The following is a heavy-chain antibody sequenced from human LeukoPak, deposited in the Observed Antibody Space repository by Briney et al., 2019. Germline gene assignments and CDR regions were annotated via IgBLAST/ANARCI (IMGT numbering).Heavy chain of an antibody. CDR3: ARATGGSSWYGMAHFDY. Sequence: PSETLSLTCTVSDGSISSATYYWGWIRQPPNKGLDWIGSFFYTGSTYYSPSLKSRVTISVDTSKNQFSLKLSSVTAADTAVYYCARATGGSSWYGMAHFDYWGQGTLVTVSS. J-gene: IGHJ4*02. V-gene: IGHV4-39*07. CDR2: FFYTGST. D-gene: IGHD6-13*01. CDR1: DGSISSATYY.